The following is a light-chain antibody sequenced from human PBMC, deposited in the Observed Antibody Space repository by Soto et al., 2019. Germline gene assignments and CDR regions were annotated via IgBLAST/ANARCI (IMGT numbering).Light chain of an antibody. Sequence: EIVLTQSPGTLSLSPGERATLSCRASQSVTSNYLAWHQQKPGQVPRLLIYDASNRATGIPDRFSGSGSGTDFILTISRLEPEDFAVYYCQQYGSSPITFGQGTRLEMK. V-gene: IGKV3-20*01. CDR2: DAS. CDR1: QSVTSNY. J-gene: IGKJ5*01. CDR3: QQYGSSPIT.